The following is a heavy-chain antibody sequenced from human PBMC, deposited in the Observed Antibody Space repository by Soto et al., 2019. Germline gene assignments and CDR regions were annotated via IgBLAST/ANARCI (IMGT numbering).Heavy chain of an antibody. D-gene: IGHD6-13*01. Sequence: SETLSLTCTVSGGSISSYYWSWIRQPAGKGLEWIGRIYTSGSTNYNPSLKSRVTMSVDTSKNQFSLKLSSVTAADTAVDYCSRCQYSSSWGYYYYYYGMDAWGQGTTVTVSS. CDR1: GGSISSYY. CDR3: SRCQYSSSWGYYYYYYGMDA. CDR2: IYTSGST. V-gene: IGHV4-4*07. J-gene: IGHJ6*02.